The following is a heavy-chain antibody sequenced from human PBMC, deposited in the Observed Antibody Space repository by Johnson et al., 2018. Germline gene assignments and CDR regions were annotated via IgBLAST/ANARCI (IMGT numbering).Heavy chain of an antibody. J-gene: IGHJ6*03. CDR2: IYYSGST. Sequence: QVQLQESGPGLVKPSETLSLTCTVSGGSISSYYWSWIRQPPGKGLEWIGYIYYSGSTNYNPSLKSRVTISVDTSKNQFSLKLSSVTAADTAVYYCARGSDTAMENYYYYYRDGGGKGTTVTVSS. D-gene: IGHD5-18*01. CDR1: GGSISSYY. V-gene: IGHV4-59*01. CDR3: ARGSDTAMENYYYYYRDG.